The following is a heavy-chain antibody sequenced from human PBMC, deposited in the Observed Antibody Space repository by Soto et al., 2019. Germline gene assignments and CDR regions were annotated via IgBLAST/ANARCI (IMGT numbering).Heavy chain of an antibody. D-gene: IGHD3-22*01. CDR3: ARDYYASSGYPNWFDP. CDR2: IIPNFGTA. Sequence: SVKVSFKASGCTFSSYAIRWVRQAPGQGLEWMGGIIPNFGTAKYAQKFQGRVTITADKSTSTAYMELSSLRSDDTAVYYCARDYYASSGYPNWFDPWGQGTLVTVSS. J-gene: IGHJ5*02. CDR1: GCTFSSYA. V-gene: IGHV1-69*06.